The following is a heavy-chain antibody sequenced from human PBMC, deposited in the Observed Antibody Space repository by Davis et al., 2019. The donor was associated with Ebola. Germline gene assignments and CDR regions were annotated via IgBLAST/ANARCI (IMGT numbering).Heavy chain of an antibody. J-gene: IGHJ2*01. Sequence: SETLSLTCTVSGGSISSYYWSWIRQPAGKGLEWIGRIYTSGSTNYNPSLRSRVTMSVDTSKNQFSLNLTSVTAADTAVYYCARVGTGGSAWHFDLWGRGTLVTVSS. V-gene: IGHV4-4*07. CDR2: IYTSGST. CDR1: GGSISSYY. CDR3: ARVGTGGSAWHFDL. D-gene: IGHD2-8*02.